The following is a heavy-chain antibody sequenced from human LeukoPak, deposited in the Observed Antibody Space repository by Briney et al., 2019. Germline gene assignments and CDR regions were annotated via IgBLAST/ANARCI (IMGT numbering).Heavy chain of an antibody. CDR3: ARGRSWLGLIDY. D-gene: IGHD6-19*01. Sequence: ASVKVSCKAPGYTFTSYDINWVRQATGQGLEWMGWMNPNSGNTGYAQKFQGRVTMTRNTSISTAYMELSSLRSEDTAVYYCARGRSWLGLIDYWGQGTLVTVSS. J-gene: IGHJ4*02. CDR2: MNPNSGNT. V-gene: IGHV1-8*01. CDR1: GYTFTSYD.